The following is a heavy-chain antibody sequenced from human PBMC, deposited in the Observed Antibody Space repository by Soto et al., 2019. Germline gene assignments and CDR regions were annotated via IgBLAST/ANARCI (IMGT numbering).Heavy chain of an antibody. CDR3: ARKLGYDDAFDI. D-gene: IGHD5-12*01. CDR1: GFTFSSYE. CDR2: ISSSGSTI. Sequence: GSLRLSCAASGFTFSSYEMNWVRQAPGKGLEWVSYISSSGSTIYYADSVKGRFTISRDNAKNSLYLQMNSLRAEDTAVYYCARKLGYDDAFDIWGQGTMVTVSS. V-gene: IGHV3-48*03. J-gene: IGHJ3*02.